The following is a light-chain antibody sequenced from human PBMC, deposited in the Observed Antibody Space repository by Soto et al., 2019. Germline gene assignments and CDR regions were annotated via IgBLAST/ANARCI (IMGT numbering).Light chain of an antibody. Sequence: EIVLTQSPGTLSLSPGESATLSCRASQSVSSNSLAWYRRNPGQPPSLLIYGTSTRATDIPRRFSGSGSGTHFTLTITRLEPEDFAVYFCRQYGDSPPTFGQGPKVEVK. J-gene: IGKJ1*01. V-gene: IGKV3-20*01. CDR1: QSVSSNS. CDR2: GTS. CDR3: RQYGDSPPT.